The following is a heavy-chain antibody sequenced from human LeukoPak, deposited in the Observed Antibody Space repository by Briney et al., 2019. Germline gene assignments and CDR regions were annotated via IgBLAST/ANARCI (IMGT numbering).Heavy chain of an antibody. J-gene: IGHJ6*02. V-gene: IGHV3-48*03. Sequence: GGSLRLSCAASGFTFSSYEMNWVRQAPGKGLEWVSYISSGSTIYYADSVKGRFTISRDNAKNSLYLQMNSLRAEDTAVYYCARRAYCSSTSCSCFPECYYYYGMDVWGQGTTVTVSS. D-gene: IGHD2-2*01. CDR1: GFTFSSYE. CDR3: ARRAYCSSTSCSCFPECYYYYGMDV. CDR2: ISSGSTI.